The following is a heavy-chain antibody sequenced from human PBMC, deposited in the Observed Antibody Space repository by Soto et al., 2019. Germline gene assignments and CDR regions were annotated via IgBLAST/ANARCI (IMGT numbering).Heavy chain of an antibody. J-gene: IGHJ6*02. CDR3: ATTLRRDGYNYYYYYGMDV. D-gene: IGHD5-12*01. Sequence: GASVKVSCKVSGYTLTELSMHWLRQAPGKGLEWMGGFDPEDGETIYAQKFQGRVTMTEDTSTDTAYMELSSLRSEDTAVYYCATTLRRDGYNYYYYYGMDVWGQGTTVTVS. CDR2: FDPEDGET. V-gene: IGHV1-24*01. CDR1: GYTLTELS.